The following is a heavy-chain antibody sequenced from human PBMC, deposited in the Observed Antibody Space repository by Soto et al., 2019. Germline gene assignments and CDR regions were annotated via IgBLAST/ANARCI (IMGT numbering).Heavy chain of an antibody. V-gene: IGHV3-7*01. J-gene: IGHJ4*02. CDR1: GFSIASYW. Sequence: HPGGSLRLSCAVSGFSIASYWMSWVRQAPGKGLEWVATTKEDGSEIYYVDSVRGRFTISRDNAENSLYLQMNSLSAEDTAVYFCARDVGFDYVSWGQGTLVTVSS. CDR3: ARDVGFDYVS. CDR2: TKEDGSEI. D-gene: IGHD3-16*01.